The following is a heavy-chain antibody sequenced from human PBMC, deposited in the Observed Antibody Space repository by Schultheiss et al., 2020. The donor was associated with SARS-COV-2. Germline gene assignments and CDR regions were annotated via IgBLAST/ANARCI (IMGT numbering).Heavy chain of an antibody. Sequence: SETLSLTCTVSGGSISSSSYYWSWVRQPAGKGLEWIGRIQSTGSTDHNSSLKSRVTMSVDTSKNQFSLKLTSVTAADTAVYYCASDSTSDDSFGVWGRGTMVTVSS. V-gene: IGHV4-61*02. CDR3: ASDSTSDDSFGV. CDR1: GGSISSSSYY. CDR2: IQSTGST. J-gene: IGHJ3*01.